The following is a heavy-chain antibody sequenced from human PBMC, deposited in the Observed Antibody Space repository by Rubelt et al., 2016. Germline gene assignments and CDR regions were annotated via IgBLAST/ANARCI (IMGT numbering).Heavy chain of an antibody. V-gene: IGHV4-59*08. CDR3: AGHPTVTTRGYYYYIDV. CDR2: ISDSGST. D-gene: IGHD4-11*01. Sequence: QVQLQESGPGLVKPSETLSLTCSVSGGSISSYYCSWIWQPPGKGLEWIGYISDSGSTNYNPSLKSRATISVDPSKNQLSLKVSSVTAADTAVYYCAGHPTVTTRGYYYYIDVWGKGTTVTVSS. J-gene: IGHJ6*03. CDR1: GGSISSYY.